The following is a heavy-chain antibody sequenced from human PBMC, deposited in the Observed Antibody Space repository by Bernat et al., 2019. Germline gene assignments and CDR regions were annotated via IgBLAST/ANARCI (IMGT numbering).Heavy chain of an antibody. CDR3: ARQGKPGVGALYYFDY. Sequence: QVQLVQSGAEVKKPGASVKVSCKASGYTFTSYGISWVRQAPGQGLEWMGRIIPILGIANYAQKFQGRVTITADKSTSTAYMELSSLRSEDTAVYYCARQGKPGVGALYYFDYWGQGTLVTVSS. V-gene: IGHV1-69*04. D-gene: IGHD1-26*01. J-gene: IGHJ4*02. CDR1: GYTFTSYG. CDR2: IIPILGIA.